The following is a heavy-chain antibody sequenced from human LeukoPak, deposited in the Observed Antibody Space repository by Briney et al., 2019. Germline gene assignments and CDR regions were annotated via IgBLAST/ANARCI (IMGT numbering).Heavy chain of an antibody. CDR3: TGCGRTRCAVDSIDF. J-gene: IGHJ4*02. CDR2: VSNGGSST. Sequence: RGGSLRLSCVASGFDFGTYAMSWVRQAPGKGPEWVSTVSNGGSSTYYADSVRGRFTVSRDNSKNTLYLQMNSLRVEDTAIYYCTGCGRTRCAVDSIDFWGQGTLVTVSS. V-gene: IGHV3-23*01. CDR1: GFDFGTYA. D-gene: IGHD2-2*01.